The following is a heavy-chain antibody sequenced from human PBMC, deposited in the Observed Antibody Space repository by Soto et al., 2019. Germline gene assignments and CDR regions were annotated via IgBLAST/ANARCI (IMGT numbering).Heavy chain of an antibody. J-gene: IGHJ4*02. D-gene: IGHD3-3*01. CDR3: ARAGGFEVVTIFDY. CDR2: IYASGTT. Sequence: ASDTLSLTCTVSCGSISSYYWSWIRQPAGKGLEYIGRIYASGTTNYNPSLKSRVTMSVDAFENQFSLRLTSVTAADTAVYYCARAGGFEVVTIFDYWGRGTLVTVSS. CDR1: CGSISSYY. V-gene: IGHV4-4*07.